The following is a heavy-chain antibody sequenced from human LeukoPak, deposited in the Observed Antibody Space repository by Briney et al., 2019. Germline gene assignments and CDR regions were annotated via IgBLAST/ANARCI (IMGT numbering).Heavy chain of an antibody. V-gene: IGHV4-39*01. CDR1: GGSIRIANYY. CDR2: IYYSGST. D-gene: IGHD3-10*01. J-gene: IGHJ4*02. Sequence: SETLSPTCTVSGGSIRIANYYWEWIRQPPGKGLEWIGSIYYSGSTYYNPSLKSRVTISVDTSKNQLSLKLSSLTAADTAVYYCARRRFGEPTGNWGQGTLVTVSS. CDR3: ARRRFGEPTGN.